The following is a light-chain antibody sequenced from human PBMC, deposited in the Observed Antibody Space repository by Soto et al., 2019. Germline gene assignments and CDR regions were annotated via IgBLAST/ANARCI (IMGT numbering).Light chain of an antibody. V-gene: IGLV1-40*01. CDR1: SSNIGAGYD. J-gene: IGLJ3*02. CDR3: QSYDSSLSGV. CDR2: GNS. Sequence: QSVLTQPHSVSGAPGQRVTISCTGSSSNIGAGYDVHWYQQLPGTAPKLLIYGNSNRPSGVPDRFSGSKSGTSASLAITGLQAEDEADYYCQSYDSSLSGVFGGGTKLTVL.